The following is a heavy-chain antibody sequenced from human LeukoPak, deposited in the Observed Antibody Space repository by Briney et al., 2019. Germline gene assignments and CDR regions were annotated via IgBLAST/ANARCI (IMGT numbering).Heavy chain of an antibody. V-gene: IGHV1-18*01. D-gene: IGHD3-22*01. CDR3: ARGPPPRRNYDSRGYYSYYFDY. CDR2: ISAYNGNT. CDR1: GYTFTSYG. J-gene: IGHJ4*02. Sequence: ASVKVSCKASGYTFTSYGISWVRQAPGQGLEWRGWISAYNGNTHYAQKLQGRVTMTTDTSTSTVYMELRSLRSADTAVYYCARGPPPRRNYDSRGYYSYYFDYWGQGTLVTVSS.